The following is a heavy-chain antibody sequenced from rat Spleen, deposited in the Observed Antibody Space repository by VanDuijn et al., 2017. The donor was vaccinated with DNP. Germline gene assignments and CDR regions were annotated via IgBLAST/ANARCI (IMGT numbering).Heavy chain of an antibody. J-gene: IGHJ2*01. V-gene: IGHV5-22*01. D-gene: IGHD4-6*01. CDR3: ARWADYFDH. CDR1: GFNFNDYW. Sequence: EVQLVESGGGLVQPGRSLKLSCAASGFNFNDYWMGWVRQAPGKGLECVAYISHDGGSFYYGDSVKGRFTISRDNAKSTLYLQMNSLRSEDMATYYCARWADYFDHWGQGVMVTVSS. CDR2: ISHDGGSF.